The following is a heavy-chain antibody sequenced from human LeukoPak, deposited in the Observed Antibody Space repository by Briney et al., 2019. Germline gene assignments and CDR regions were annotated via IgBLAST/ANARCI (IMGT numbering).Heavy chain of an antibody. Sequence: PSETLSLTCTVSGGSISSGSYYWSWIRQPAGKGLEWIGRIYTSGSTNYNPSLKSRVTISVDRSKNQFSLKLSSVTAAGTAVYYCARVINYDSSGHTVGFDYWGQGTLVTVSS. J-gene: IGHJ4*02. D-gene: IGHD3-22*01. CDR2: IYTSGST. CDR3: ARVINYDSSGHTVGFDY. V-gene: IGHV4-61*02. CDR1: GGSISSGSYY.